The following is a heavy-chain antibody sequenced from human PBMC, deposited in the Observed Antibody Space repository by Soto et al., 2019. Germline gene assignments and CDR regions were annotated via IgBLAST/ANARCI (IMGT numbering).Heavy chain of an antibody. V-gene: IGHV3-74*01. CDR1: GLTFSSYW. D-gene: IGHD6-19*01. J-gene: IGHJ4*02. CDR2: ISTDGSVT. Sequence: EVQLVESGGGLVQPGGSLRLSCAASGLTFSSYWMHWVRQAPGKGLVWVSRISTDGSVTTYADSVKGRFTISRDNAKNTLYLQMNSLRTEDTAVYYCARAPYSSGWWGFDYGGQGTLGTVSS. CDR3: ARAPYSSGWWGFDY.